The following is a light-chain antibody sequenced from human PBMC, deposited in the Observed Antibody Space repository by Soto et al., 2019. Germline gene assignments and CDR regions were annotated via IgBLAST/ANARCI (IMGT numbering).Light chain of an antibody. V-gene: IGKV3-20*01. CDR1: QSVRNNY. J-gene: IGKJ4*01. CDR2: DVS. CDR3: QKYVRTPLT. Sequence: EIVLTQSPGTLSSSPGERATLSCRASQSVRNNYLAWYQQKPGQPPRFLIYDVSTRAAGIPDRFSGSGSGTDFTLTISRLEPEDFAVYYCQKYVRTPLTFGGGTKVEIE.